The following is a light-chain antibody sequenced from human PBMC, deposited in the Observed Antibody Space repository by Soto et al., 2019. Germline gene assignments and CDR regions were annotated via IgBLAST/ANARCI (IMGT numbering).Light chain of an antibody. Sequence: QSALTQPASVSGSPGQSITISCTGTSSDVGGYNYVSWYQQHPGKAPKLMIYEVSNRPSGVSNRFSGSKSGNTASLTISGLQAEDEADYYCTSYTGSSTLVVFGGGTKLTVL. CDR3: TSYTGSSTLVV. CDR1: SSDVGGYNY. J-gene: IGLJ2*01. CDR2: EVS. V-gene: IGLV2-14*01.